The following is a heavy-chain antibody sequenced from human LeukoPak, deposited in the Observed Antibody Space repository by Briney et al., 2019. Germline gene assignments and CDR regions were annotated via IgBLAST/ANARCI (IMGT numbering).Heavy chain of an antibody. J-gene: IGHJ4*02. D-gene: IGHD2-15*01. CDR1: GFTFNDYE. Sequence: GGSLRLSCAASGFTFNDYEMTWVRQAPGKGLEWISYISSNGRTRSYADSVKGRFTISRDNAKNSLFLQMGSLRAEDTAIYYCARVGDCSGGSCYRYGFDYWGQGTLVTVSS. CDR2: ISSNGRTR. V-gene: IGHV3-48*03. CDR3: ARVGDCSGGSCYRYGFDY.